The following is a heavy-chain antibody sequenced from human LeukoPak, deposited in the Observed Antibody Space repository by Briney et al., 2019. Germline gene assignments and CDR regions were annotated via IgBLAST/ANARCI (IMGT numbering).Heavy chain of an antibody. CDR1: GFTFSSYS. Sequence: GGSLRLSCAASGFTFSSYSMNWVRQAPGKGLEWVSSISSSSSYIYYADSVKGRFTISRDNAKNSLYLQMNSLRAEDTAVYPCARDFCSGGSCYTNWFDPWGQGTLVTVSS. CDR3: ARDFCSGGSCYTNWFDP. V-gene: IGHV3-21*01. CDR2: ISSSSSYI. J-gene: IGHJ5*02. D-gene: IGHD2-15*01.